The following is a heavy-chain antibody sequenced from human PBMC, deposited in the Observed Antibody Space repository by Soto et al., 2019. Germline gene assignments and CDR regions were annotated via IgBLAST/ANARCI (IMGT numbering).Heavy chain of an antibody. CDR3: ARDNIRYYSSSWPDY. V-gene: IGHV4-4*02. CDR1: GGSISSSNW. J-gene: IGHJ4*02. CDR2: IYHSGST. D-gene: IGHD6-13*01. Sequence: SETLSLTCAVSGGSISSSNWWSWVRQPPGKGLEWIGEIYHSGSTNYNPSLKSRVTISVDKSKNQFSLKLSSVTAADTAVYYCARDNIRYYSSSWPDYWGQGTLVTVSS.